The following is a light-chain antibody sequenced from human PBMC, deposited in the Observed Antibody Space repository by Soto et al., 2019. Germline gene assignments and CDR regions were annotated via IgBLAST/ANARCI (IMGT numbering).Light chain of an antibody. CDR1: HSFRSSY. Sequence: EIVLTQSPGTQSLSPGERATLSCRASHSFRSSYLAWYQQKPGQAPRLLIYGASSRATGIPDRFSGSGSGTDFTLTISRLEPEDFAVYYCQQYGSSPLTFGGGTKVEIK. CDR2: GAS. V-gene: IGKV3-20*01. J-gene: IGKJ4*01. CDR3: QQYGSSPLT.